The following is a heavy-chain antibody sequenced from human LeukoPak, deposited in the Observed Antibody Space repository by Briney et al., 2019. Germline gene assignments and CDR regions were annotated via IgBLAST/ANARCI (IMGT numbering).Heavy chain of an antibody. Sequence: ASVKVSCKASGDTFTSYDINWVRQATGQGLEWRGWMNPNSGNTDYAQKFQGRVTMTRNTSISTAYMELSSLRSEDTAVYYCARSLGVGAHRNFDYWGQGTLVTVSS. CDR1: GDTFTSYD. V-gene: IGHV1-8*01. D-gene: IGHD1-26*01. J-gene: IGHJ4*02. CDR3: ARSLGVGAHRNFDY. CDR2: MNPNSGNT.